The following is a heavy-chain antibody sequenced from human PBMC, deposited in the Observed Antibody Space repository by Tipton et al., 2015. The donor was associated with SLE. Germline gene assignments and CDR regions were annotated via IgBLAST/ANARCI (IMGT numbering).Heavy chain of an antibody. D-gene: IGHD5-24*01. CDR3: AREANYPGFGI. CDR2: IKHSGST. J-gene: IGHJ3*02. V-gene: IGHV4-61*01. CDR1: GGSVSSGSYY. Sequence: TLSLTCTVSGGSVSSGSYYWSWIRQPPGKGLEWIGEIKHSGSTNYNPSLKSRVTISVDTSKNQFSLKLSSVTAADTAVYYCAREANYPGFGIRGQGTMVTVSS.